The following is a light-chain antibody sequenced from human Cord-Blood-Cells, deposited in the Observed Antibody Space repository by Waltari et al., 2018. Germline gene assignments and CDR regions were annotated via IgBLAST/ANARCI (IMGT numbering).Light chain of an antibody. CDR1: SSTLGSNY. CDR2: RNN. V-gene: IGLV1-47*01. J-gene: IGLJ3*02. Sequence: QSVLTQPPSASGTPGQRVTTPCPGSSSTLGSNYVYWYQQLPGTAPKRLIYRNNQRPSGVPDRFSGSKSGTSASLAISGLRSEDEADYYCAAWDDSLSGWVFGGGTKLTVL. CDR3: AAWDDSLSGWV.